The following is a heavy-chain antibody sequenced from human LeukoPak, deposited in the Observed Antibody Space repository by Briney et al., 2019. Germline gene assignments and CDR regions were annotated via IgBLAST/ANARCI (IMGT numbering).Heavy chain of an antibody. J-gene: IGHJ3*02. D-gene: IGHD2/OR15-2a*01. CDR3: ARVNSQGAFDI. CDR2: ISWNSGSI. Sequence: GGSLRLSCAASGFTFDDYAMHWVRQAPGKGLEWVSGISWNSGSIGYADSVKGRFTISRDNAKNSLYLQMNSLRAEDTAVYYCARVNSQGAFDIWGQGTMVTVSS. V-gene: IGHV3-9*01. CDR1: GFTFDDYA.